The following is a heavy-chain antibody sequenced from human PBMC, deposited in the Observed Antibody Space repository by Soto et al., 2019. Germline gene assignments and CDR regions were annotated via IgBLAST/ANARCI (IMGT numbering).Heavy chain of an antibody. J-gene: IGHJ6*02. CDR3: AIQYTVTNYYYYGMDV. V-gene: IGHV1-69*12. CDR2: IIPIFGTA. CDR1: GGTFSSYA. Sequence: QVQLVQSGAEVKKPGSSVKVSCKASGGTFSSYAISWVRQAPGQGLEWMGGIIPIFGTANYAQKFQGRVTITADESTSTAYMELSSLRSEDTAVHYCAIQYTVTNYYYYGMDVWGQGTTVTVSS. D-gene: IGHD4-17*01.